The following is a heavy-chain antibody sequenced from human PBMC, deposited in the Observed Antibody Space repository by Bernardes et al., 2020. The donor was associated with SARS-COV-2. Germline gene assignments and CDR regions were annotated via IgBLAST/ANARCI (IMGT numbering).Heavy chain of an antibody. D-gene: IGHD6-13*01. J-gene: IGHJ3*02. CDR1: GFTFSSYW. V-gene: IGHV3-74*01. CDR3: ARRRWYRELYDAFDI. CDR2: INSDGSST. Sequence: GSLRLSCAASGFTFSSYWMHWVRQAPGKGLVWVSRINSDGSSTSYADSVKGRFTISRDNAKNTLYLQMNSLRAEDTAVYYCARRRWYRELYDAFDIWGQGTMVTVSS.